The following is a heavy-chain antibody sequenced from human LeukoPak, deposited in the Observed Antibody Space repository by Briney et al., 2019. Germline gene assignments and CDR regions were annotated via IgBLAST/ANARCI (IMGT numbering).Heavy chain of an antibody. Sequence: GGSLRLSCAASGFTVSSKYMSWVRQATGKGLEWVSVMYASGGTYYADSVKGRFTISRDTSKNTLYLQMNTLRADDTAVYYCARATGTPLDYWGQGTLVTVSS. J-gene: IGHJ4*02. V-gene: IGHV3-66*01. CDR2: MYASGGT. CDR3: ARATGTPLDY. D-gene: IGHD3-9*01. CDR1: GFTVSSKY.